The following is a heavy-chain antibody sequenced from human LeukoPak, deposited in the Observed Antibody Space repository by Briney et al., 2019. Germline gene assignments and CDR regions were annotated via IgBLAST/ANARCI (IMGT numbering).Heavy chain of an antibody. J-gene: IGHJ4*02. Sequence: GGSLRLSCAASGFTFSGYAMNWVRQAPGKGLEWLSHISSTGGTIYYADSVKGRLTVSRDNAKNSLYLQMNSLRAEDPAVYYCAKSDPYGDSLIEIWGQGALVTVSS. CDR3: AKSDPYGDSLIEI. CDR2: ISSTGGTI. V-gene: IGHV3-48*03. CDR1: GFTFSGYA. D-gene: IGHD4-17*01.